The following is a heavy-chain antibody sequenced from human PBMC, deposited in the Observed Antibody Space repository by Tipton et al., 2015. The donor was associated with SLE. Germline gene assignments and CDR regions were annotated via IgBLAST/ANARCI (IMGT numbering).Heavy chain of an antibody. CDR3: AKRSVRGVTFYFEY. D-gene: IGHD3-3*01. CDR1: GFTFRTYS. Sequence: SLRLSCAASGFTFRTYSMAWVRQSPGKGLEWVSLISGGGGSTQYADSVRGRFTISRDNSKNTLFLQMSSLRTEDTAVYYCAKRSVRGVTFYFEYWGLGTLVAVSS. J-gene: IGHJ4*02. V-gene: IGHV3-23*01. CDR2: ISGGGGST.